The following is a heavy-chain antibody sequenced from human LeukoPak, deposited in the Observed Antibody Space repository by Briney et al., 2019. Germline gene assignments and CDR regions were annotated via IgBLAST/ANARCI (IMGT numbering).Heavy chain of an antibody. J-gene: IGHJ4*02. Sequence: SVKVSCKASGGTFSSYAISWVRQAPGQGLEWMGGIIPIFGTANYAQKFQGRVTITADESTSTAYMELSSLRSEDTAVYYCARAADNYDILTGYQLDYWGQGALVTVSS. CDR3: ARAADNYDILTGYQLDY. D-gene: IGHD3-9*01. CDR1: GGTFSSYA. CDR2: IIPIFGTA. V-gene: IGHV1-69*13.